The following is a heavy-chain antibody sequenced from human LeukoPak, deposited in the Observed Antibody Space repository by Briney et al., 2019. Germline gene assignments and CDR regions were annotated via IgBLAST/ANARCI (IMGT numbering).Heavy chain of an antibody. V-gene: IGHV1-24*01. CDR1: GYTLTELS. CDR3: ATDSSGYDPAPDAFDI. CDR2: FDPEDGGT. J-gene: IGHJ3*02. Sequence: ASVKVSCKVSGYTLTELSMHWVRQAPGKGLEWMGGFDPEDGGTIYAQKFQGRVTMTEDTSTDTAYMELSSLRSEDTAVYYCATDSSGYDPAPDAFDIWGQGTMVTVSS. D-gene: IGHD5-12*01.